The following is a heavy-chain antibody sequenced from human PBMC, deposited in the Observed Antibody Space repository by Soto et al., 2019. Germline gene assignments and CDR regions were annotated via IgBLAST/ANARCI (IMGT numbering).Heavy chain of an antibody. V-gene: IGHV3-23*01. J-gene: IGHJ4*02. CDR2: ISGSGGST. D-gene: IGHD2-15*01. CDR3: AKYIVVVVAATSPFDY. Sequence: GGSLRLSCAASGFTFSSYAMSWVRQAPGKGLEWVSAISGSGGSTYYADSVQGRFTISRDNSKNTLYQQMNSLRAEDTAVYYCAKYIVVVVAATSPFDYCGQGTLVTVSS. CDR1: GFTFSSYA.